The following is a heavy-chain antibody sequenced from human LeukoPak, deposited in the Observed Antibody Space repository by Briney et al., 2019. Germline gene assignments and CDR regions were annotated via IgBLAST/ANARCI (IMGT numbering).Heavy chain of an antibody. CDR1: GFTFSSYS. CDR3: ARETTYYYGSGSMDV. J-gene: IGHJ6*03. V-gene: IGHV3-48*01. D-gene: IGHD3-10*01. Sequence: GGSLRLSCAASGFTFSSYSMNWVRQAPGKGLEWVSYISSSSSTIYYADSVKGRFTISRDNAKNSLYLQMNSLRAKDTAVYYCARETTYYYGSGSMDVWGKGTTVTVSS. CDR2: ISSSSSTI.